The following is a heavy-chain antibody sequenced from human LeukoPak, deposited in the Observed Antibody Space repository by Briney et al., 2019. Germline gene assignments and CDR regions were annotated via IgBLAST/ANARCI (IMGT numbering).Heavy chain of an antibody. J-gene: IGHJ4*02. D-gene: IGHD2-21*02. CDR1: DGSISSSSYY. V-gene: IGHV4-61*05. CDR3: ARHGGDWVFDY. CDR2: NYYSGST. Sequence: SETLSLTCTVSDGSISSSSYYWSWIRQPPGKGLEWIGYNYYSGSTKSNPSLKSRVTISVDTSKNQFSLKLSSVTAADTAVYYCARHGGDWVFDYWGQGTLVTVSS.